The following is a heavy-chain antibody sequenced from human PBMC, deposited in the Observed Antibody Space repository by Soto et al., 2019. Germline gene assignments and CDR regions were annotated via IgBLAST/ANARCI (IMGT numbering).Heavy chain of an antibody. CDR1: GGSISSYY. J-gene: IGHJ4*02. V-gene: IGHV4-59*08. Sequence: QVQLQESGPGLVKPSETLSLTCTVSGGSISSYYWSWIRQPPGKGLEWIGYIYYSGSTNYNPPLNSRVTISVDTSKNQFSLKLSSVTAADPAAYYCARHVQWLVTFAYWGQGTLVTVSS. CDR2: IYYSGST. CDR3: ARHVQWLVTFAY. D-gene: IGHD6-19*01.